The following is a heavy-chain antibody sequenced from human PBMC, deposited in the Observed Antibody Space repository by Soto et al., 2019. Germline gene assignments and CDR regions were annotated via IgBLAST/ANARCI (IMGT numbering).Heavy chain of an antibody. J-gene: IGHJ4*02. CDR3: ARERITLVRGVIPPDY. CDR2: IWYDGSNK. D-gene: IGHD3-10*01. V-gene: IGHV3-33*01. Sequence: QVQLVESGGGVVQSGRSLRLSCAASGFTFSSYGMHWVRQAPGKGLEWVSIIWYDGSNKYYADSVKGRFTISRDNSKNTLYLQMNSLRAEDTAVYYCARERITLVRGVIPPDYWGQGTLVTVSS. CDR1: GFTFSSYG.